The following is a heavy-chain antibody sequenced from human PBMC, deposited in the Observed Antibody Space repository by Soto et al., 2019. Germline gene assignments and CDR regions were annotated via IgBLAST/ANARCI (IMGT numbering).Heavy chain of an antibody. V-gene: IGHV3-30-3*01. CDR2: ISYDGSNK. D-gene: IGHD2-15*01. Sequence: GGSLRLSCAASGFTFSSYAMHWVRQAPGKGLEWVAVISYDGSNKYYADSVKGRFTISRDNSKNTLYLQMNSLRAEDTAVYYCAREKGLGGGSWPTKCGMDVWGQGTTVTVSS. CDR1: GFTFSSYA. CDR3: AREKGLGGGSWPTKCGMDV. J-gene: IGHJ6*02.